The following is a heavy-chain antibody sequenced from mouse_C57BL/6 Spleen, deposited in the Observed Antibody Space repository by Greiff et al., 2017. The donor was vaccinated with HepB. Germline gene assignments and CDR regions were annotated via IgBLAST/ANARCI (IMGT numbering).Heavy chain of an antibody. CDR2: IDPSDSYT. CDR3: ARKDYYGSSPWFFDV. Sequence: QVQLQQPGAELVMPGASVKLSCKASGYTFTSYWMHWVKQRPGQGLEWIGEIDPSDSYTNYNQKFKGKSTLTVDKSSSTAYMQLSSLTSEDSAGYYCARKDYYGSSPWFFDVWGTGTTVNVSS. D-gene: IGHD1-1*01. V-gene: IGHV1-69*01. J-gene: IGHJ1*03. CDR1: GYTFTSYW.